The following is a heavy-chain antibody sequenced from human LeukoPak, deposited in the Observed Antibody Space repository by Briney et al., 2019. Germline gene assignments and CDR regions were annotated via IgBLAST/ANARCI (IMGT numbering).Heavy chain of an antibody. CDR1: GFTFDDYA. J-gene: IGHJ3*02. V-gene: IGHV3-43D*03. D-gene: IGHD5-24*01. CDR3: AKDTGDGYNSASDAFDI. Sequence: GGSLRLSCAASGFTFDDYAMHWVRRAPGKGLEWVSLISWDGGSTYYADSVKGRFTISRDNSKNSLYLQMNSLRAEDTALYYCAKDTGDGYNSASDAFDIWGQGTMVTVSS. CDR2: ISWDGGST.